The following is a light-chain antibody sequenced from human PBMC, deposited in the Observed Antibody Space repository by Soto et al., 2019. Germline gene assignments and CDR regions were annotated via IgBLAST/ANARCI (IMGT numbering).Light chain of an antibody. J-gene: IGLJ2*01. CDR1: SSDVCGYNY. CDR3: ASFTRSGTVV. Sequence: QSALTQPASVSGSPGQSITISCAGTSSDVCGYNYVSWYQQHPGKVPRLIISDVNKRPSGVSDRFSGSKSGNTASLTISGLQAEDEADYYCASFTRSGTVVFGGGTKLTVL. V-gene: IGLV2-14*03. CDR2: DVN.